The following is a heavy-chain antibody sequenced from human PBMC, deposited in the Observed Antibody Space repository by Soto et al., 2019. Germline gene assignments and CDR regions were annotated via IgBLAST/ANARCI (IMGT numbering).Heavy chain of an antibody. CDR1: GYTLTELS. Sequence: ASVKVSCKVSGYTLTELSMHWVRQAPGKGLEWMGGFDPEDGETIYAQKFQGRVTMTRNTSISTAYMELSSLRSEDTAVYYCARELDDSDGNLLWGQGTLVTVSS. V-gene: IGHV1-24*01. CDR2: FDPEDGET. CDR3: ARELDDSDGNLL. J-gene: IGHJ4*01. D-gene: IGHD3-22*01.